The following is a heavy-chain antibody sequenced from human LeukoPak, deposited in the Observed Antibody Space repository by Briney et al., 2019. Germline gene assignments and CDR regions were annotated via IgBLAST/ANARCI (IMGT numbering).Heavy chain of an antibody. Sequence: GGSLRLSCAASGFTFSSYSMNWVRQAPGKGLEWVSYISSSSSTIYYADSVKGRFTISRDNAKNSLYLQMNSLRAEDTAVYYCARGRVRPAKYSSSWYDYWGQGTLVTVSS. CDR2: ISSSSSTI. CDR3: ARGRVRPAKYSSSWYDY. V-gene: IGHV3-48*04. CDR1: GFTFSSYS. D-gene: IGHD6-13*01. J-gene: IGHJ4*02.